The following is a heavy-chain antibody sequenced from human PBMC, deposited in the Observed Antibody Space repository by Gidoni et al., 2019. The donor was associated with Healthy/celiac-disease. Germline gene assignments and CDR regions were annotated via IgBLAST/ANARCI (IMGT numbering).Heavy chain of an antibody. CDR2: IIPIFGTA. V-gene: IGHV1-69*01. Sequence: QVQLVQSGAEVKKPGSSVKVSCKASGGTFSSYAISWVRQAPGQGLELMGGIIPIFGTANAAQKFQGRVTITADESTSTAYMELSSLRSEDTAVYYCARTSWGFGVYGMDVWGQGPTVTVSS. D-gene: IGHD3-10*01. CDR3: ARTSWGFGVYGMDV. CDR1: GGTFSSYA. J-gene: IGHJ6*02.